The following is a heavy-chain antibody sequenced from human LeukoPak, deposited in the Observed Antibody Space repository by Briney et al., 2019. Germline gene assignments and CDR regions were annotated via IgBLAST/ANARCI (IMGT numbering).Heavy chain of an antibody. CDR2: INPSGGST. Sequence: ASVKVSCKASGYTFTSYYMHWVRQAPGQGLEWMGIINPSGGSTSYAQKFQGRVTMTRDTSTSTVYMELSSLRSEDTAVYYCARDRYAYCGGDCLVQIFDYWGQGTLVTVSS. CDR3: ARDRYAYCGGDCLVQIFDY. CDR1: GYTFTSYY. J-gene: IGHJ4*02. V-gene: IGHV1-46*01. D-gene: IGHD2-21*02.